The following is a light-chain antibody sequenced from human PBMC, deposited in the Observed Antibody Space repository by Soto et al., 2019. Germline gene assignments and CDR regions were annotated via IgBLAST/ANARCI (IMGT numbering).Light chain of an antibody. V-gene: IGKV3-20*01. Sequence: EIVLTQSPGNLSLSPGERATLSCRASQSVSSTYLAWYQQKPGQAPRLLIYGASNSATGIPDRFSGSGSGTDFTLTISRLEPEDFAVYYCQQYGGSRWTFGQGTRVDI. CDR1: QSVSSTY. CDR3: QQYGGSRWT. J-gene: IGKJ1*01. CDR2: GAS.